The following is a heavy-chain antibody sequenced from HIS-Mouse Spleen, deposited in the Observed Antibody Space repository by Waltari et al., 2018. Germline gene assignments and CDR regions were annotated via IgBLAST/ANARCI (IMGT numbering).Heavy chain of an antibody. V-gene: IGHV4-39*07. CDR2: IYYSGST. J-gene: IGHJ2*01. D-gene: IGHD6-13*01. Sequence: QLQLQESGPGLVKPSATLSLTCMVSGGSISSSSYSWGWIRQPPGKGLAWIGSIYYSGSTYYNPSLKSRVTISVDTSKNQFSLKLSSVTAADTAVYYCAREIPYSSSWYDWYFDLWGRGTLVTVSS. CDR1: GGSISSSSYS. CDR3: AREIPYSSSWYDWYFDL.